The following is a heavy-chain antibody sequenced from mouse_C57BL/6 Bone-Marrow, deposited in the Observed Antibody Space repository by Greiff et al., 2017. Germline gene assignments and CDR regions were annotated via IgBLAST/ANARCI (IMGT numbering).Heavy chain of an antibody. V-gene: IGHV1-63*01. J-gene: IGHJ4*01. CDR1: GYTFTNYW. CDR3: ARSKYYAMDY. Sequence: QVQLKQSGAELVRPGTSVKMSCKASGYTFTNYWIGWAKQRPGHGLEWIGDIYPGGGYTNYNAKFKGKATLTADKSSSTAYMQFSSLTSEDSAIYYGARSKYYAMDYWGQGTSVTVSS. CDR2: IYPGGGYT.